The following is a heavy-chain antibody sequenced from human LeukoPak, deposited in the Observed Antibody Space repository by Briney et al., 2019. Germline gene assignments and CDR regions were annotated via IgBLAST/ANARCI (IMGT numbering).Heavy chain of an antibody. V-gene: IGHV1-2*02. J-gene: IGHJ6*02. CDR3: AREKYSSGWRYYYYYYGMDV. CDR1: GYTFTGYY. CDR2: INPNSGGT. Sequence: ASVKVSCKASGYTFTGYYMHWVRQAPGQGLEWMGWINPNSGGTNYAQKFQGRVTMTRDMSISTAYMELSRLRSDDTAVYYCAREKYSSGWRYYYYYYGMDVWGQGTTVTVSS. D-gene: IGHD6-19*01.